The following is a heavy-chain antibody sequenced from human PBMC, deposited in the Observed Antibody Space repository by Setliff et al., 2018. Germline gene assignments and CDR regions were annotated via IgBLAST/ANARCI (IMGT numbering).Heavy chain of an antibody. D-gene: IGHD3-22*01. Sequence: SVKVSCKASGGTFSSYGISWVRQAPGQGLEWMGGTIPIFGTTDYAQKFQGRVTIITDESTSTAFMQLSSLRSEDTTVYYCVREGVDSRSSTDYRYYMDVWGKGTTVTVS. CDR2: TIPIFGTT. CDR1: GGTFSSYG. V-gene: IGHV1-69*05. J-gene: IGHJ6*03. CDR3: VREGVDSRSSTDYRYYMDV.